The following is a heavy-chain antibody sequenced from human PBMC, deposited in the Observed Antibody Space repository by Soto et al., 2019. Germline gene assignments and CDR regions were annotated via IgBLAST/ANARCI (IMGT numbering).Heavy chain of an antibody. J-gene: IGHJ4*02. Sequence: SETLSLTCAVSGYSSRSGYYWAWIRQPPGKGLEYIGSIYHSGGTFYNPSLKSRVTMSVDTSKKQFSLRLTAVTAADTAVYYCAGTASYTSGLDYWGQGTVVTVSS. CDR2: IYHSGGT. CDR3: AGTASYTSGLDY. CDR1: GYSSRSGYY. V-gene: IGHV4-38-2*01. D-gene: IGHD6-19*01.